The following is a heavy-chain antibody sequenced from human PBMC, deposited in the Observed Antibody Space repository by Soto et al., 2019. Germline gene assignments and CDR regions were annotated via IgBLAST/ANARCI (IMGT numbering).Heavy chain of an antibody. CDR3: AREPSGWVLGFDY. V-gene: IGHV3-64*01. CDR2: ISSNGGST. Sequence: VQLVESGGGLVQPGGSLRLSCAASGFTFSSYAMHWVRQAPGKGLEYVSAISSNGGSTYYANSVKGRFTISRDNSKNTLYLQMGSLRAEDMAVYYCAREPSGWVLGFDYWGQGTLVTVSS. J-gene: IGHJ4*02. CDR1: GFTFSSYA. D-gene: IGHD6-19*01.